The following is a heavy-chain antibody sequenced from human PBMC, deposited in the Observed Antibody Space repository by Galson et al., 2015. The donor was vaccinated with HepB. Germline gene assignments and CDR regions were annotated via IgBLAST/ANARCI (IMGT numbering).Heavy chain of an antibody. CDR2: IYYSGSA. J-gene: IGHJ2*01. Sequence: TLSLTCTVSGDSISSGSYYWSWIRQHPGKGLEWIGYIYYSGSAYYSPSLMSRASMSVDTSTNQFSLKVTSVTAADSAVYYCARARDRGSGYVDWYFDPWGRGTLVTVSS. CDR3: ARARDRGSGYVDWYFDP. CDR1: GDSISSGSYY. D-gene: IGHD6-25*01. V-gene: IGHV4-31*03.